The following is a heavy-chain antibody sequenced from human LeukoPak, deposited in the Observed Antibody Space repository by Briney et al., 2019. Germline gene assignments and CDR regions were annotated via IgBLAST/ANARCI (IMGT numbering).Heavy chain of an antibody. V-gene: IGHV3-21*01. J-gene: IGHJ3*02. Sequence: PGGSLRLSCGASGFTFRNEWMSWVRQAPGKGLEWVSSISSSSSYIYYADSVKGRFTISRDNAKNSLYLQMNSLRAEDTAVYYCARDLADYGDYGAFDIWGQGTMVTVSS. CDR1: GFTFRNEW. D-gene: IGHD4-17*01. CDR3: ARDLADYGDYGAFDI. CDR2: ISSSSSYI.